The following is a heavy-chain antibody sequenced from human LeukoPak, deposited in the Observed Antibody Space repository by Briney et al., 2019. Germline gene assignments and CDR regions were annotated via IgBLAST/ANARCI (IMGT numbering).Heavy chain of an antibody. Sequence: GRSLRLSCAASGFTFDDYAMHWARQAPGKGLEWVSGISWNSGSIGYADSVKGRFTISRDNAKNSLYLQMNSLRAEDMALYYCAKGRSSGWYTGNYFDYWGQGTLVTVSS. CDR2: ISWNSGSI. CDR1: GFTFDDYA. D-gene: IGHD6-19*01. V-gene: IGHV3-9*03. J-gene: IGHJ4*02. CDR3: AKGRSSGWYTGNYFDY.